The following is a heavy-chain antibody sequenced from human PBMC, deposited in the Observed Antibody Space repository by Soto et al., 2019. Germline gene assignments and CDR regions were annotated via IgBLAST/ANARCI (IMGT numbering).Heavy chain of an antibody. V-gene: IGHV3-30-3*01. D-gene: IGHD4-17*01. CDR2: ISYDGTKR. CDR1: GLTFSNYA. Sequence: QVHLVESGGGVVQPGRSLRLSCAASGLTFSNYAMHWVRQAPGKGLEWMAFISYDGTKRCYPDSVKGRFTISRDNSKNTLYLQMNSLKTEDTAVYYCARESSSTVTTGGGGSAKDYWGQGTLVTVSS. J-gene: IGHJ4*02. CDR3: ARESSSTVTTGGGGSAKDY.